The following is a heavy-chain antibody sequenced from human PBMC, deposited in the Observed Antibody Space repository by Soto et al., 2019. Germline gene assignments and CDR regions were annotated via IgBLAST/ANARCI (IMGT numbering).Heavy chain of an antibody. CDR1: GFTFSNYA. J-gene: IGHJ4*02. Sequence: EVQLLESGGGLVQPGGSLRLSCAASGFTFSNYAMSWVRQAPGRGLEWVSAISGSAYSTYYADSVKGRFTISRDNSKNTLYLQMTSLSAEDPAVYYCAPLSGEYWGQGTLVTVSS. D-gene: IGHD6-25*01. V-gene: IGHV3-23*01. CDR3: APLSGEY. CDR2: ISGSAYST.